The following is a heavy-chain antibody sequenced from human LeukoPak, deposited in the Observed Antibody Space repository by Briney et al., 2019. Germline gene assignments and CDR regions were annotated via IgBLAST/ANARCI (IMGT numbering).Heavy chain of an antibody. CDR1: GYTFTSYY. CDR2: INPSGGST. V-gene: IGHV1-46*01. CDR3: ARGTATTYYDFWSGYRYYFDY. J-gene: IGHJ4*02. D-gene: IGHD3-3*01. Sequence: ASVKVSCKASGYTFTSYYMHWVRQAPGQGLEWMGIINPSGGSTSYAQKFQGRVTMTRDTSTSTVYMELSSLRSEDTAVYYCARGTATTYYDFWSGYRYYFDYWGQGTLVTVSS.